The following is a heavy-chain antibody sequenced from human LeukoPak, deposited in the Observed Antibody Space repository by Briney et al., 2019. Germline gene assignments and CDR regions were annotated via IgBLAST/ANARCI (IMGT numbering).Heavy chain of an antibody. CDR2: ISGSGGST. J-gene: IGHJ4*02. CDR3: AKVIVVVVAATRGFDY. D-gene: IGHD2-15*01. V-gene: IGHV3-23*01. CDR1: GFTFSSYA. Sequence: PGGSLRLSCAASGFTFSSYAMSWVRQAPGKGLAWVSAISGSGGSTYYADSVKGRFTISRDNSKNTLYLQMNSLRAEETAVYYCAKVIVVVVAATRGFDYWGQGTLVTVSS.